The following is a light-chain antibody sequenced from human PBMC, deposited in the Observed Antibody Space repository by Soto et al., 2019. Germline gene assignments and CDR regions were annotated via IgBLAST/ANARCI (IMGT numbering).Light chain of an antibody. CDR3: MQGTHWPPL. V-gene: IGKV2-30*01. Sequence: DLVMTQSPLSLPVTLGQPASISCRSSQSLVYSDGNTYLSWFQQRPGQSPRRLIYKVSNRDSGVPDRFSGSGSGTDFTLKISRVEAEDVGVYYCMQGTHWPPLFGPGSKVDIK. J-gene: IGKJ3*01. CDR1: QSLVYSDGNTY. CDR2: KVS.